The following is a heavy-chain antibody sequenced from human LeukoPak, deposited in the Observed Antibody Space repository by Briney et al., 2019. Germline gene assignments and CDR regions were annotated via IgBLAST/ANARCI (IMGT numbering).Heavy chain of an antibody. CDR1: GGSFSGYY. Sequence: SETLSLTCAVYGGSFSGYYWNWIRQPPGKGLGWIGEINHSGRTNSNPSLKSRVTISVGTSKNQLSLKLSSVTAADTAVYYCARVGYPYYDILTGYHHYYYYMVVWGKGTTVTVSS. CDR3: ARVGYPYYDILTGYHHYYYYMVV. V-gene: IGHV4-34*01. J-gene: IGHJ6*03. CDR2: INHSGRT. D-gene: IGHD3-9*01.